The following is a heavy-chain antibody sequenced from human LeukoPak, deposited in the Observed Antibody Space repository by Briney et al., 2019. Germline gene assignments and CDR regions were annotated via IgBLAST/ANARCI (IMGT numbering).Heavy chain of an antibody. CDR1: GFTFSSYG. Sequence: GGSLRLSCAASGFTFSSYGMHWVRQAPGKGLEWVAVISYDGNTIYYADSVKGRFTISRDNSRNTLYLQMNSLRAEDTAMYYCARSGGLPKFDCWGQGTLVAVSS. CDR3: ARSGGLPKFDC. CDR2: ISYDGNTI. V-gene: IGHV3-30*19. J-gene: IGHJ4*02.